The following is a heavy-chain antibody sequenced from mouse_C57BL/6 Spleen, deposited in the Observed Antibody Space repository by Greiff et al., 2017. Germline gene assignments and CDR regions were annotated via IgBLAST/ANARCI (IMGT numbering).Heavy chain of an antibody. CDR3: ARHYDYDDGYFDY. V-gene: IGHV1-82*01. D-gene: IGHD2-4*01. CDR2: IYPGDGDT. Sequence: VQLQQSGPELVKPGASVKISCKASGYAFRSSWMNWVKQRPGKGLEWIGRIYPGDGDTNYNGKFKGKATLTADKSSSTAYMQLSSLTSEDSAVYFCARHYDYDDGYFDYWGQGTTLTVSS. J-gene: IGHJ2*01. CDR1: GYAFRSSW.